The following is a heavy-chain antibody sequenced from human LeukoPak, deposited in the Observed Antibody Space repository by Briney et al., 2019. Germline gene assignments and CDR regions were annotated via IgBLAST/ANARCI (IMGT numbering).Heavy chain of an antibody. D-gene: IGHD6-13*01. CDR2: INPNSGGT. CDR1: GYTFTGYY. V-gene: IGHV1-2*02. Sequence: GASVKVSCKACGYTFTGYYMHWVRQAPGQGLEWMGWINPNSGGTNYAQKFQGRVTMTRDTSISTAYMELSRLRSDDTAVYYCARQSAVGKHLDYWGQGTLVAVSS. CDR3: ARQSAVGKHLDY. J-gene: IGHJ4*02.